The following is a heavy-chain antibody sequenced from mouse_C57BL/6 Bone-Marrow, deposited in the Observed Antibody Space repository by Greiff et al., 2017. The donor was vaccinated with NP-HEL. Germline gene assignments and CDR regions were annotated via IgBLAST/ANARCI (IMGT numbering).Heavy chain of an antibody. CDR2: IRLKSDNYAT. V-gene: IGHV6-3*01. Sequence: EVKLVESGGGLVQPGGSMKLSCVASGFTFSNYWMNWVRQSPEKGLEWVAQIRLKSDNYATHYAESVKGRFTISRDDSKSSVYLQMNNLRAEDTGIYYCTGPYDYGAYWGQGTLVTVSA. CDR3: TGPYDYGAY. CDR1: GFTFSNYW. D-gene: IGHD2-4*01. J-gene: IGHJ3*01.